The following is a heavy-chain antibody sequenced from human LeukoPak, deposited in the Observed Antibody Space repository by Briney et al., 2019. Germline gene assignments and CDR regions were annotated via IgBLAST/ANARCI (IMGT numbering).Heavy chain of an antibody. Sequence: GGSLRLSCAASGFTFSSYGMHWVRQAPGKGLEWVAFIRYDGSNKYYADSVKGRFTISRDNSKNTLYLQMNSLRAEDTAVHYCAKDQYRHFDYWGQGTLVTGSS. CDR2: IRYDGSNK. V-gene: IGHV3-30*02. J-gene: IGHJ4*02. CDR3: AKDQYRHFDY. CDR1: GFTFSSYG. D-gene: IGHD3-16*02.